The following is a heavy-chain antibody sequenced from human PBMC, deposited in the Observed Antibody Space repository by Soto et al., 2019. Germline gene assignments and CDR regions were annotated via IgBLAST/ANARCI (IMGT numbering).Heavy chain of an antibody. CDR1: GFSLSTSGVG. CDR2: IYWDDDK. Sequence: QITLKESGPTLVKPTQTLTLTCTFSGFSLSTSGVGVGWIRQPPGKALEWLALIYWDDDKRYSPSLKSRLTITKDTSKNQVVLTMTNMDPLDTATYYCARYIAAEVQDYWGQGTLVTVSS. V-gene: IGHV2-5*02. J-gene: IGHJ4*02. D-gene: IGHD6-25*01. CDR3: ARYIAAEVQDY.